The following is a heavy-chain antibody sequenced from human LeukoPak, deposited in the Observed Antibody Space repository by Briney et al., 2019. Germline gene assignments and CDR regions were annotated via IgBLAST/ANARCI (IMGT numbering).Heavy chain of an antibody. Sequence: GGSLRLSCAASGFTFSSYGMHWVRQAPGKGLEWVAFIRYDGSNKYYADSVKGRFTISRDNAKNSPYLQMNSLRAEDTAVYYCTSHTGTGDAFRPFHIWGQGTMVTVSS. CDR2: IRYDGSNK. V-gene: IGHV3-30*02. CDR1: GFTFSSYG. J-gene: IGHJ3*02. D-gene: IGHD2-21*02. CDR3: TSHTGTGDAFRPFHI.